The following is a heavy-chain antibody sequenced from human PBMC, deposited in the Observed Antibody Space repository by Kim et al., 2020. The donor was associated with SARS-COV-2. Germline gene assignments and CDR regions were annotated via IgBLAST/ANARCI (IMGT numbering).Heavy chain of an antibody. J-gene: IGHJ6*02. Sequence: GGSLRLSCAASGFTFNRYGIHWVRQAPGKGLEWVAGISYDGSNKYYADSVKGRFTISSDNSKNTLFLQMNILRVEDTAVYYCAKDRLQLSVDFGMDVWGQGTTVTVSS. CDR1: GFTFNRYG. D-gene: IGHD4-4*01. CDR3: AKDRLQLSVDFGMDV. CDR2: ISYDGSNK. V-gene: IGHV3-30*18.